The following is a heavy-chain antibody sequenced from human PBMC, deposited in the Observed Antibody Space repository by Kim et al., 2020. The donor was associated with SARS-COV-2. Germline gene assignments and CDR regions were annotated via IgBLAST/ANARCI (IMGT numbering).Heavy chain of an antibody. J-gene: IGHJ6*02. D-gene: IGHD2-15*01. V-gene: IGHV3-74*01. CDR3: ARYCSGGSCYSYYYYGMDV. Sequence: GRFTIYRDNAKNTLYLQMNSLRAEDTAVYYCARYCSGGSCYSYYYYGMDVWGQGTTVTVSS.